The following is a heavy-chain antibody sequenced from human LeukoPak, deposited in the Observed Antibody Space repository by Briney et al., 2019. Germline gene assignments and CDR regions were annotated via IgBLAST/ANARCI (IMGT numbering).Heavy chain of an antibody. Sequence: PSETLSLTCAVHDGSFSDYYWCWIRQPPGKGLEWIGEISHSGSTNYNPSLKSRVTISVDTSKNQFSLRLSSVTAADTAVYYCARGDYGDPQGPFDYWGQGTLVTVSS. V-gene: IGHV4-34*01. CDR2: ISHSGST. D-gene: IGHD4-17*01. CDR3: ARGDYGDPQGPFDY. J-gene: IGHJ4*02. CDR1: DGSFSDYY.